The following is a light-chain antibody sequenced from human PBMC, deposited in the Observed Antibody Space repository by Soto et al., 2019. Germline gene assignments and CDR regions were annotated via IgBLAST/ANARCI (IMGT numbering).Light chain of an antibody. CDR2: EVS. CDR1: SSDVGAYNL. V-gene: IGLV2-14*01. J-gene: IGLJ1*01. Sequence: QSALTQPASVSGSPGQSVTISCTGTSSDVGAYNLVSWYQQYPGKAPKLMIYEVSNRPSGVSNRFSGSKSGNTASLTISGLQTEDEADYYCSSYTDSSNYVFGTGTKLTVL. CDR3: SSYTDSSNYV.